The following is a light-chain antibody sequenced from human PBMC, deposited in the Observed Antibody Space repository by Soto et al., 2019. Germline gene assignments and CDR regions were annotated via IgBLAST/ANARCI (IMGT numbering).Light chain of an antibody. J-gene: IGKJ1*01. CDR2: DAS. CDR1: QSVSNN. Sequence: EIAMTQSPATLSVSPGERGTLSCRASQSVSNNLAWYQQKPGQAPRLLIYDASNRATGIPARFSGSGSGTDFTLTISSLEPEDFAVYYCQQRSNWPPTWTFGQGSKVDVK. V-gene: IGKV3-11*01. CDR3: QQRSNWPPTWT.